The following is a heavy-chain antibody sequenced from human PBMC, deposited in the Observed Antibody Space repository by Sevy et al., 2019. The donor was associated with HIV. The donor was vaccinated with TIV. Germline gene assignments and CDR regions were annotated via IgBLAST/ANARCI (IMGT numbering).Heavy chain of an antibody. Sequence: GGSLRLSCAASGFTFSSYAMSWVRQAPGKGLEWVSAISGGGGSTYYADSVKGRFIMARDNSKNTLYLQMNSLRAEDTAVYYCAKDQAVGVVADLLATKWDYWGQGTLVTVSS. CDR1: GFTFSSYA. V-gene: IGHV3-23*01. CDR3: AKDQAVGVVADLLATKWDY. CDR2: ISGGGGST. D-gene: IGHD2-15*01. J-gene: IGHJ4*02.